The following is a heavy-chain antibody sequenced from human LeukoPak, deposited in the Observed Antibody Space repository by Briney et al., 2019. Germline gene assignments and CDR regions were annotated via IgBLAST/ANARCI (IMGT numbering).Heavy chain of an antibody. Sequence: GGSLRLSCAASGFTFSSHSMNWVRQAPGKGLEWVSSISSSSSYIYYADSVKGRFTISRDNAKNSLYLQMNSLRAEDTAVYYCARDWVVGATTDAFDIWGQGTMVTVSS. CDR1: GFTFSSHS. CDR3: ARDWVVGATTDAFDI. CDR2: ISSSSSYI. D-gene: IGHD1-26*01. V-gene: IGHV3-21*01. J-gene: IGHJ3*02.